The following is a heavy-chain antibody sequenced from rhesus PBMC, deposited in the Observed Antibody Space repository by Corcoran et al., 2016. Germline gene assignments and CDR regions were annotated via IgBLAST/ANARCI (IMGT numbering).Heavy chain of an antibody. CDR1: GGSISSDYNY. Sequence: QVQLQESGPGLVKPSETLSLTCAVSGGSISSDYNYWSWIRHPPGKGLEWIGYIIYSRNTNYNPSLKSRLTISGDTSKNQFSLRLSSVTAADSAVYYCARYSGSIYGSFDSWGQGVLVTVSS. V-gene: IGHV4-122*02. CDR2: IIYSRNT. D-gene: IGHD5-24*01. CDR3: ARYSGSIYGSFDS. J-gene: IGHJ4*01.